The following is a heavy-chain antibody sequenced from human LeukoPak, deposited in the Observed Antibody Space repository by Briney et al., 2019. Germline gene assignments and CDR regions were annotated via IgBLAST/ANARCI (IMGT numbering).Heavy chain of an antibody. D-gene: IGHD6-19*01. Sequence: SETLSLTCTVSGGSISSYYWTWIRQPAGKGLEWIGHIYTSGSSNYNPSLKSRVTISVDTSKNQFSLKLSSVTAADTAVYYCARSSGWYYYYYYMDVWGKGTTVTVSS. CDR1: GGSISSYY. V-gene: IGHV4-4*07. CDR2: IYTSGSS. CDR3: ARSSGWYYYYYYMDV. J-gene: IGHJ6*03.